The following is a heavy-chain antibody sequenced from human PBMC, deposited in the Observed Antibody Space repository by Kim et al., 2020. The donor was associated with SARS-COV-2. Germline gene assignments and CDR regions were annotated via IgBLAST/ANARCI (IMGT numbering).Heavy chain of an antibody. D-gene: IGHD3-22*01. CDR2: ISGDNGDT. J-gene: IGHJ4*02. CDR3: ARGAGGYAGYILDD. V-gene: IGHV1-3*01. Sequence: ASVKVSCKTSGYTFTHYAMHWVRQVPGQRLEWMGYISGDNGDTKYSQKFQGRVTITRDTSATTAYMELSSLTSEDTAVYYCARGAGGYAGYILDDWGQGTLAIVSS. CDR1: GYTFTHYA.